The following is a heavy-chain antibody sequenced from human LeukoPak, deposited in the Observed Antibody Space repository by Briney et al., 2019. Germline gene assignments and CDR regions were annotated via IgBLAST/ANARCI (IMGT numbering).Heavy chain of an antibody. Sequence: SETLSLTCAVYGGSFSGYYWSWIRQPPGKGLEWIGEINHSGSTNYNPSLKSRVTISVDTSKNQFSLKLSSVTAADTAVYYCAGGLRPGDCSSTSCYTYHYYGMDVWGQGTTVTVSS. CDR2: INHSGST. CDR1: GGSFSGYY. CDR3: AGGLRPGDCSSTSCYTYHYYGMDV. D-gene: IGHD2-2*02. V-gene: IGHV4-34*01. J-gene: IGHJ6*02.